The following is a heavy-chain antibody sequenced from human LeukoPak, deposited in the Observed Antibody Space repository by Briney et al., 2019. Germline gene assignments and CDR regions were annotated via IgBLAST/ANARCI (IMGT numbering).Heavy chain of an antibody. CDR1: GGSISSSSYY. D-gene: IGHD2-2*01. V-gene: IGHV4-39*01. CDR2: IYYSGST. Sequence: SETLSLTCTVSGGSISSSSYYWGWIRQPPGKGLEWIGSIYYSGSTYYNPSLKSRVTISVDTSKNQFSLKLSSVTAADTAVYYCARLTLPAAAMRYYFDYWGQGTLVTVSS. J-gene: IGHJ4*02. CDR3: ARLTLPAAAMRYYFDY.